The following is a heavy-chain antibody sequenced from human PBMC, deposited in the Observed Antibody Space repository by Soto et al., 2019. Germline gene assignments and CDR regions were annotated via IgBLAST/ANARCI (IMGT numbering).Heavy chain of an antibody. CDR3: ARGPPNLLVFDP. D-gene: IGHD3-10*01. Sequence: ASVKVSCKASGGTFSSYTISWVRQAPGQGLEWMGRIIPILGIANYAQKFQGRVTITADKSTSTAYMELSSLRSEDTVVYYCARGPPNLLVFDPWGQGTLVTVSS. J-gene: IGHJ5*02. V-gene: IGHV1-69*02. CDR2: IIPILGIA. CDR1: GGTFSSYT.